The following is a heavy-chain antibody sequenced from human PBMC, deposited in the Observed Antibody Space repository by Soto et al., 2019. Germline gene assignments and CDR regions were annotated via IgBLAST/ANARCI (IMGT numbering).Heavy chain of an antibody. CDR2: ISYDGSNK. J-gene: IGHJ4*02. CDR1: GFTFSSYG. Sequence: QVQLVESGGGVVQSGRSLRLSCAASGFTFSSYGMHWVRQAPGKGLEWVAVISYDGSNKYYADSVKGRFTISRDNSKNSLNLQRTSLRAEATAVYYCAKAVGLSTSWSLDYWGQGTLVTVSS. CDR3: AKAVGLSTSWSLDY. V-gene: IGHV3-30*18. D-gene: IGHD6-13*01.